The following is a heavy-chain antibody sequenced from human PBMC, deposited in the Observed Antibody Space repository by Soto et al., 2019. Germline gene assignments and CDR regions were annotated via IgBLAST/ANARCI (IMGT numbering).Heavy chain of an antibody. J-gene: IGHJ4*02. Sequence: EVQLLESGGGLVQPGGSLRLSCAASGFTFSSYAMSWVRQAPGKGLEWVSAISGSGGSTYYADSVKGRFTISRDNSKNTLYLQMNSLRAEDTAVYDGAPHLWFGELYYWGQGTLVTVSS. CDR3: APHLWFGELYY. D-gene: IGHD3-10*01. V-gene: IGHV3-23*01. CDR1: GFTFSSYA. CDR2: ISGSGGST.